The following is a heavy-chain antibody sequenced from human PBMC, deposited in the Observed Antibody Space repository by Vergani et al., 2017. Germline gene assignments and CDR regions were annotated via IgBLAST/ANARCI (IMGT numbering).Heavy chain of an antibody. V-gene: IGHV3-30*04. Sequence: QVQLVESGGGVVQPGRSLRLSCAASGFTFSSYAMHWVRQAPGKGLEWVAVISYDGSNKYYADSVKGRFTISRDNSKNTLYLQMNSLRAEDTAVYYCARGRIQLWYLLFDYWGQGTLVTVSS. CDR1: GFTFSSYA. CDR3: ARGRIQLWYLLFDY. CDR2: ISYDGSNK. D-gene: IGHD5-18*01. J-gene: IGHJ4*02.